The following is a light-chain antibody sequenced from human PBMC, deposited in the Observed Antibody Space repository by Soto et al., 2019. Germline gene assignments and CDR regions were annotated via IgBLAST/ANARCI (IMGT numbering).Light chain of an antibody. Sequence: DILMTQSPPILSASVGDTVTITCRASQSISKWVAWYQQRAGKAPTALIFDASNSEKGVPSRFSGSGSGTEFTLIISGLQPDDFATYYCHQYDSYPYTVGQGTKVDSK. CDR3: HQYDSYPYT. CDR2: DAS. CDR1: QSISKW. J-gene: IGKJ2*01. V-gene: IGKV1-5*01.